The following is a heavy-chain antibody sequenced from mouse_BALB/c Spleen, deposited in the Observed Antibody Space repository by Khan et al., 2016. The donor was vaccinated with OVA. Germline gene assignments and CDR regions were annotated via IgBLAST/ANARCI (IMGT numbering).Heavy chain of an antibody. D-gene: IGHD2-10*01. Sequence: QTQLVQSGPELKKPGETVKISCKASGYTFTNYGMNWVKQAPGKGLKWMGWINTYTGEPTYADDFKGRFAFSLETSASTAYLQVNNLKNEDTATYFCERPPYFSYVMVYWGQGTSVTVSS. CDR2: INTYTGEP. CDR1: GYTFTNYG. CDR3: ERPPYFSYVMVY. V-gene: IGHV9-3-1*01. J-gene: IGHJ4*01.